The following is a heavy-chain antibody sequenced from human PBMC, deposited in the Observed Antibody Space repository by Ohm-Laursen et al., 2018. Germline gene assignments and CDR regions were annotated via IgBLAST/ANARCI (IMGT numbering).Heavy chain of an antibody. CDR1: GFTFSSYE. CDR3: ARVFGMDV. J-gene: IGHJ6*02. V-gene: IGHV3-48*03. CDR2: ISSSSSTI. Sequence: SLRLSCAASGFTFSSYEMNWVRQAPGKGLEWVSYISSSSSTIYYADSVKGRFTISRDNAKNSLYLQMNSLRAEDTAVYYCARVFGMDVWGQGTTVTVSS.